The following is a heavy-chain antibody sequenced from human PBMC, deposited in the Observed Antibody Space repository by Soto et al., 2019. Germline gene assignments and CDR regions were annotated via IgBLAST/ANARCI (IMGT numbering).Heavy chain of an antibody. CDR3: VKDLGDNWNYDAY. V-gene: IGHV4-4*07. J-gene: IGHJ4*02. D-gene: IGHD1-7*01. CDR1: GGYISSYY. CDR2: VYITANT. Sequence: KSSKTLSLTWSVSGGYISSYYWSWIRQPAEEVLEWFGCVYITANTNYNPSLKGRVTVSIDTSKNQFFLRLSCVTAADSAVYYCVKDLGDNWNYDAYWGQGTAVTVSS.